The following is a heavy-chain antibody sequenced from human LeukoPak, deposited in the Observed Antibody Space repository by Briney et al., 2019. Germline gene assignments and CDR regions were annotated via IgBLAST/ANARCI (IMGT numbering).Heavy chain of an antibody. J-gene: IGHJ4*03. CDR3: ARAYVWGSYRYSPYYFDY. V-gene: IGHV4-34*01. CDR2: INHSGST. D-gene: IGHD3-16*02. CDR1: GGSFSGYY. Sequence: SETLSLTCAVYGGSFSGYYWSWIRQPPGKGLEWIGEINHSGSTNYNPYVKSRVTISVDPSKNQFSLKLSSVTAADTAVYYCARAYVWGSYRYSPYYFDYWGQGTTVTVSS.